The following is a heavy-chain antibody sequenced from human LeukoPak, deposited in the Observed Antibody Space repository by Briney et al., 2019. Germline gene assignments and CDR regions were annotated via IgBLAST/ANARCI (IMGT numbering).Heavy chain of an antibody. CDR3: ARGPYSYDSSGAFDI. J-gene: IGHJ3*02. CDR2: IYHSGRT. V-gene: IGHV4-38-2*02. Sequence: PSETLSLTCTVSGYSISSGYYWGWIRQPPGKGLEWIGSIYHSGRTYYNPSLKSRVTISVDTSKNQFSLKLSSVTAADTAVYFCARGPYSYDSSGAFDIWGQGTMVTVSS. D-gene: IGHD3-22*01. CDR1: GYSISSGYY.